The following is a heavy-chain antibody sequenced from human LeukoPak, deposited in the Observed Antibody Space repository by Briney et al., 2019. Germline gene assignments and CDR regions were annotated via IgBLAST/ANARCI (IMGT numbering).Heavy chain of an antibody. J-gene: IGHJ4*02. D-gene: IGHD3-10*01. CDR1: GYTFTGYY. CDR2: INPNSGGT. CDR3: ARARGTSGSYFREDFDY. Sequence: ASVKVSCKASGYTFTGYYMHWVRQAPGQGLEWMGRINPNSGGTNYAQKFQGRVTMTRDTSISTAYMELSRLRSGDTAVYYCARARGTSGSYFREDFDYWGQGTLVTVSS. V-gene: IGHV1-2*06.